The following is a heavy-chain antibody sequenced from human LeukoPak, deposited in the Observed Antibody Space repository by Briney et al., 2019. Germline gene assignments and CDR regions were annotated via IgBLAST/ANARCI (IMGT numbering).Heavy chain of an antibody. V-gene: IGHV3-9*01. Sequence: GRSLRLSCAASGFSFNNYAMHWVRQAPGKGLEWVSGINWNSGSVGYADSVKGRFTISRDNGKSSLYLQMNSLRPEDTALYYCAKVFQTYYYDTTGYYFDNWGQGTLVTVSS. CDR3: AKVFQTYYYDTTGYYFDN. J-gene: IGHJ4*02. D-gene: IGHD3-22*01. CDR1: GFSFNNYA. CDR2: INWNSGSV.